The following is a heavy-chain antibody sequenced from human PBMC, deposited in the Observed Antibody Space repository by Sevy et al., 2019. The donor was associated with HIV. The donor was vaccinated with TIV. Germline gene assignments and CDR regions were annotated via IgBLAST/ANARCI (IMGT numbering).Heavy chain of an antibody. CDR1: GFTFSEYD. J-gene: IGHJ5*02. Sequence: GGSLRLSCVVSGFTFSEYDMHWVRQGAGKGLEWVSGIGTAGDTYYPGSVKGRFTTSRENAENSLYLQVSSLRAGDTAVYYCARGMGHSYGPPAGGFDPWGQGTLVTVSS. CDR3: ARGMGHSYGPPAGGFDP. D-gene: IGHD5-18*01. V-gene: IGHV3-13*01. CDR2: IGTAGDT.